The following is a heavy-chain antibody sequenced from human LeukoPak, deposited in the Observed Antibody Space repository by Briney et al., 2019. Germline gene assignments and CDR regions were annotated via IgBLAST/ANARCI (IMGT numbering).Heavy chain of an antibody. D-gene: IGHD2-15*01. J-gene: IGHJ4*02. V-gene: IGHV4-61*01. CDR1: GASFSSASY. CDR2: IYDGVNT. Sequence: PSETLSLTCTVSGASFSSASYWTWIRQPPGKGVEWIAHIYDGVNTNYNPSLKSRVTISVDTSKNQFSLRLNSVTAADTAVYYCARTYRGVVGYWGQGTLVTVSS. CDR3: ARTYRGVVGY.